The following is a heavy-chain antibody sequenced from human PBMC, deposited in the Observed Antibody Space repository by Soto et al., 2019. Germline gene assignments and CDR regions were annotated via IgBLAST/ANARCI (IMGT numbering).Heavy chain of an antibody. CDR2: ISYDGSNK. Sequence: GGSLRLSCAASGFTFSSYGMHWVRQAPGKGLEWVAVISYDGSNKYYADSVKGRFTISRDNSKNTLYLQMNSLRAEDTAVYYCAKDTQAPKYYYDSSGFDYWGQGTLVTVSS. CDR1: GFTFSSYG. D-gene: IGHD3-22*01. CDR3: AKDTQAPKYYYDSSGFDY. V-gene: IGHV3-30*18. J-gene: IGHJ4*02.